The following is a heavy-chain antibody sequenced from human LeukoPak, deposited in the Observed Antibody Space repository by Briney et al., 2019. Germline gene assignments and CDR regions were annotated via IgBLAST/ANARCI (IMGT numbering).Heavy chain of an antibody. V-gene: IGHV4-59*01. D-gene: IGHD3-22*01. Sequence: SETLSLTCTVSGGSISSYYWSWIRQPPGKGVEWIGYIYYSGSTNYNPSLKSRVTISVDTSKNQFSLKLSSVTAADTAVYYCARVPPTYYYDSSGYYFDYWGQGTLVTVSS. CDR2: IYYSGST. CDR3: ARVPPTYYYDSSGYYFDY. J-gene: IGHJ4*02. CDR1: GGSISSYY.